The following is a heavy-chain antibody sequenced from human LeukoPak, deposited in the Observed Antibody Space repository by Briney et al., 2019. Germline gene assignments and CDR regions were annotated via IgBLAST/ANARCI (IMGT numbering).Heavy chain of an antibody. CDR3: ARTYSGRSYYFDC. CDR1: GGSISSSH. D-gene: IGHD1-26*01. J-gene: IGHJ4*02. V-gene: IGHV4-59*01. CDR2: IYDSGST. Sequence: SETLSLTCTVSGGSISSSHWSWIRQPPGKGLEHIGNIYDSGSTYYNPSLKSRVTISVDTSKNQFSLKLSSVTAADTAVYYCARTYSGRSYYFDCWGQGTLVTVSS.